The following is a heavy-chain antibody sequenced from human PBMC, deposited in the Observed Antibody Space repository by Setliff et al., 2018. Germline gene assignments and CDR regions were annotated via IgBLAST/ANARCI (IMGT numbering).Heavy chain of an antibody. CDR1: GYTFTNYW. D-gene: IGHD3-16*01. Sequence: PGESLKISCRGSGYTFTNYWIGWVRQMPGQGLEWMGLISPGDSDTRYSPSFQGQVTISADKSISTAYLQWSSLKASDTAMYYCARHRWAIDDAFDIWGQGTMVTVSS. J-gene: IGHJ3*02. CDR3: ARHRWAIDDAFDI. V-gene: IGHV5-51*01. CDR2: ISPGDSDT.